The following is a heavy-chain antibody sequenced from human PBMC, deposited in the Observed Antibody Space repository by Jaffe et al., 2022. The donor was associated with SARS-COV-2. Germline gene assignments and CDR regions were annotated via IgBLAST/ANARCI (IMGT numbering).Heavy chain of an antibody. D-gene: IGHD2-21*01. V-gene: IGHV3-23*04. Sequence: EVQLVESGGDLVQPGGSLRLSCAASGFIFSDCAMSWVRQAPGKGLEWVASISGTTNSLYYADSVRGRFTISRDNSQNMLYLQMNSVRADDTATYYCAKGGEYFRLRKIVLYYYYMDVRGKGTTVVVSS. J-gene: IGHJ6*03. CDR2: ISGTTNSL. CDR1: GFIFSDCA. CDR3: AKGGEYFRLRKIVLYYYYMDV.